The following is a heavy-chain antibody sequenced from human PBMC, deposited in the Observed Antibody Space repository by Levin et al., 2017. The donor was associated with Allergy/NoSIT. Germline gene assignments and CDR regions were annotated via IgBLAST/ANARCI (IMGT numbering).Heavy chain of an antibody. V-gene: IGHV5-51*01. CDR3: ARRGTRDYYYYMDV. CDR1: GYSFTSCW. Sequence: GASVKVSCQGSGYSFTSCWIGWVRQMPGKGLEWMGIIYPGDSDTRYSPSFQGQVTISADKSISTAYLQWSSLKASDTAIYYCARRGTRDYYYYMDVWGKGTTVTVSS. D-gene: IGHD1-1*01. CDR2: IYPGDSDT. J-gene: IGHJ6*03.